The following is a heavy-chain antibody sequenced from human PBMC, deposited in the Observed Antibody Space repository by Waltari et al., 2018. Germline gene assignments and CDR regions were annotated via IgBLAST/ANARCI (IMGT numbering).Heavy chain of an antibody. CDR2: INPNSGNT. Sequence: QVQLVQSGAEVKKPGASVKVSCKASGYTFTSYAINWVRQATGQGLEWMGWINPNSGNTGYALKFQGRVTMTGNTSIRTAYMELSSLRSEDTAVYYCARGSRYHIAAAGRLGSWGQGTLVTVSS. CDR1: GYTFTSYA. D-gene: IGHD6-13*01. V-gene: IGHV1-8*01. CDR3: ARGSRYHIAAAGRLGS. J-gene: IGHJ5*02.